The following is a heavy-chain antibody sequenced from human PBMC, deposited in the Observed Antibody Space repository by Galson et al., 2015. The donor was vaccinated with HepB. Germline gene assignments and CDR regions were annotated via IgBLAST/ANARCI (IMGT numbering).Heavy chain of an antibody. CDR3: TSSESGYDYPYCFDY. Sequence: SLRLSCAASGFTFGDYAMSWVRQAPGKGLEWVGFIRSKAYGGTTEYAASVKGRFTISRDDSKSIAYLQMNSLKTEDTAVYYCTSSESGYDYPYCFDYWGQGTLVTVSS. CDR1: GFTFGDYA. V-gene: IGHV3-49*04. D-gene: IGHD5-12*01. CDR2: IRSKAYGGTT. J-gene: IGHJ4*02.